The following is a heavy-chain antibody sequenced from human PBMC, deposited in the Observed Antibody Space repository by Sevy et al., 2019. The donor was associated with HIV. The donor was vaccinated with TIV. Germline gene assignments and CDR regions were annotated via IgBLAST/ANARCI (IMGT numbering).Heavy chain of an antibody. CDR2: ISGSGGST. D-gene: IGHD3-10*01. V-gene: IGHV3-23*01. Sequence: GGSLRLSCAASGFTFSSYAMSWVRQAPGKGLEWVSAISGSGGSTYYADSVKGRFTISRDNSKSTLYLQMNSLRAEDTAVYYCAGYSRITMVRGVVNWFDPWGQGTLVTVSS. CDR1: GFTFSSYA. J-gene: IGHJ5*02. CDR3: AGYSRITMVRGVVNWFDP.